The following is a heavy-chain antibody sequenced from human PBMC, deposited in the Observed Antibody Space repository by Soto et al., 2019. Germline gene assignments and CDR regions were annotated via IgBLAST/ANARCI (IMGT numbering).Heavy chain of an antibody. CDR1: GYSFTSYW. J-gene: IGHJ6*02. CDR3: ARSTIYCSSTSCADFGMDV. D-gene: IGHD2-2*01. Sequence: GESLKIFFKGSGYSFTSYWIGWVLQIPRKVMDWMGIIYPGDSDTRYSPSFQGQVTISADKSISTAYLQWSSLKASDTAMYYCARSTIYCSSTSCADFGMDVWGQGTTVTVSS. V-gene: IGHV5-51*03. CDR2: IYPGDSDT.